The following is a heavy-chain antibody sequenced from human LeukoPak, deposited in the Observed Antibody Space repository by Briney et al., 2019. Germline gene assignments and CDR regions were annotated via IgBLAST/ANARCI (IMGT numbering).Heavy chain of an antibody. J-gene: IGHJ4*02. V-gene: IGHV4-34*01. CDR1: GGSFSGYY. CDR2: INHSGST. CDR3: ARGQGYIWGSYRFDY. D-gene: IGHD3-16*02. Sequence: SETLSLTCAVYGGSFSGYYWSWIRQPPGKGLEWIGEINHSGSTNYNPSLKSRVTISVDTSKNQFSLKLSSVTAADTAVYYCARGQGYIWGSYRFDYWGQGALVTVSS.